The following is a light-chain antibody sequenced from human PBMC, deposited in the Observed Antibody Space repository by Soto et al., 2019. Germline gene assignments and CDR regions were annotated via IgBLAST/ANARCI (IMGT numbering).Light chain of an antibody. CDR3: GTWDSSWGV. V-gene: IGLV1-51*01. J-gene: IGLJ2*01. CDR2: DNN. CDR1: SSNIGNNY. Sequence: QSALTQPPSVSAAPGQTVTISCSGSSSNIGNNYVSWYQQLPGTAPKLLIYDNNKRPSGIPDRFSGSKSGTSATLGITGLQTGDEADYYCGTWDSSWGVFGGGTKLTVL.